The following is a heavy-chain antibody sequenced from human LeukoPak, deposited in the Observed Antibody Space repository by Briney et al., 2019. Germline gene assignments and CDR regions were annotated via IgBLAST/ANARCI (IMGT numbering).Heavy chain of an antibody. D-gene: IGHD3-3*01. Sequence: SETLSLTCTVSGGSISSSSYYWGWIRQPPGTGLEWLGSIYYSGSTYYNPSLKSRVTISVDTSKNQFSLKLSSVTAADTAVYYCARPVTYDFWSGYPNWFDPWGQGTLVTVSS. J-gene: IGHJ5*02. CDR2: IYYSGST. CDR1: GGSISSSSYY. V-gene: IGHV4-39*01. CDR3: ARPVTYDFWSGYPNWFDP.